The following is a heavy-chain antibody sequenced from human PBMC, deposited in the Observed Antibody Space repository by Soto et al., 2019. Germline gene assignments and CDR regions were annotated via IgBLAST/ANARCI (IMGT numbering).Heavy chain of an antibody. Sequence: ASVKVSCKASGYTFTSYGISWVRQAPGQGLEWMGWISAYNGNTNYAQKHQGRVTMTTDTSTSTAYMELRSLRSDDTAVYYCARDANQGLRYDFDYWGQGTLVTVSS. CDR2: ISAYNGNT. D-gene: IGHD5-12*01. CDR3: ARDANQGLRYDFDY. J-gene: IGHJ4*02. CDR1: GYTFTSYG. V-gene: IGHV1-18*01.